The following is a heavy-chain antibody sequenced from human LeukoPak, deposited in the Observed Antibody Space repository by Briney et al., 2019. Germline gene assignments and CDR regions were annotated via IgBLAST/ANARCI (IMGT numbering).Heavy chain of an antibody. CDR3: ARGERWLLPPTDY. CDR2: ISSSGSTK. J-gene: IGHJ6*04. D-gene: IGHD5-24*01. CDR1: GFSFSSYE. Sequence: GGSLRLSCAASGFSFSSYEMNWVRQAPGKGLEWVSYISSSGSTKYYADSVKGRFTISRDNARNSLYLQMNSLRADDTAVYYCARGERWLLPPTDYWGKGTTVTVSS. V-gene: IGHV3-48*03.